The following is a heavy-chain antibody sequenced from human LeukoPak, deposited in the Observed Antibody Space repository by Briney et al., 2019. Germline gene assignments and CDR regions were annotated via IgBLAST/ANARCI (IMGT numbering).Heavy chain of an antibody. J-gene: IGHJ4*02. CDR1: GDSISSYH. CDR2: FYTSGGT. Sequence: PETLSLTCTVSGDSISSYHRSWIRQPPGKGLEWIGYFYTSGGTKYIPSLKGRVTISIDTSKNQFSLKLSSVTAADSAVYYCARLTRLSTSPDRYYLDYWGQGTLVTVSS. V-gene: IGHV4-4*09. CDR3: ARLTRLSTSPDRYYLDY. D-gene: IGHD6-6*01.